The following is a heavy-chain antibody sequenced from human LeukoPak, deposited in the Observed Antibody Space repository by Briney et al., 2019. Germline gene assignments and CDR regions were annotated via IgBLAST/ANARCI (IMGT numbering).Heavy chain of an antibody. J-gene: IGHJ4*02. CDR2: ISGSGSST. V-gene: IGHV3-23*01. CDR3: AKWSNSSGWGHLHY. CDR1: GFTFISYG. D-gene: IGHD6-19*01. Sequence: GGSLRLSCAASGFTFISYGMSWVRQAPGKGLEWVSGISGSGSSTYYADSVKGRFTISRDNSKNTLYLQMSSLRVEDTAVYYCAKWSNSSGWGHLHYWGQGSLVSVSS.